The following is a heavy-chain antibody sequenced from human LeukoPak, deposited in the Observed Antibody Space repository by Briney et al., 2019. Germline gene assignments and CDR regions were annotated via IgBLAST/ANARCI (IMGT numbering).Heavy chain of an antibody. V-gene: IGHV3-23*01. CDR1: GFTFSSYA. CDR2: ITSGGST. J-gene: IGHJ4*02. Sequence: PGGSLRLSCAASGFTFSSYAMSWVRQAPGKGLEWVSIITSGGSTYYADSVKGRFTISRDNSKNTLYLQVNSLSAEDTAVYYCAKDKKWDYYFDYWGQGTLVTVSS. D-gene: IGHD1-26*01. CDR3: AKDKKWDYYFDY.